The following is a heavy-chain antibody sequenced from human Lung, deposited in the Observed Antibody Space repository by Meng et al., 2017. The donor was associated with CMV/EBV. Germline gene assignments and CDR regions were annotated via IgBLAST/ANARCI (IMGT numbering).Heavy chain of an antibody. CDR2: ISAYNGDT. Sequence: ASVKVSXKASGYIFTKYGVNWMRQAPGQEPEWMGWISAYNGDTMYAPKVQGRVTMTTDTSTSTAYMELRGLRSDDTAVYYCARDAGTIAVSGIGDYWGQGTLVTVSS. V-gene: IGHV1-18*01. CDR1: GYIFTKYG. D-gene: IGHD6-19*01. CDR3: ARDAGTIAVSGIGDY. J-gene: IGHJ4*02.